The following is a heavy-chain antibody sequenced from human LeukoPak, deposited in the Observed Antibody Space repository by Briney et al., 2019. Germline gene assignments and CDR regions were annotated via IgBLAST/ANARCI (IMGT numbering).Heavy chain of an antibody. Sequence: SETLSLTCTVSGVSISSSNSYWGWIRQPPGKGLEWIGSIYYSGNTYYNASLKSQVSISIDTSKNQFSLRLTSVTAADTAVYYCARQTGSGLFSLPGGQGTLVTVSS. J-gene: IGHJ4*02. D-gene: IGHD3-10*01. CDR1: GVSISSSNSY. CDR2: IYYSGNT. V-gene: IGHV4-39*01. CDR3: ARQTGSGLFSLP.